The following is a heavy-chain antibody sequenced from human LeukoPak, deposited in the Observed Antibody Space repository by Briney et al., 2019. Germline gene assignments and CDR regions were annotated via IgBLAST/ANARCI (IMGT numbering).Heavy chain of an antibody. CDR3: ARQVGATYATDY. V-gene: IGHV3-30*03. CDR1: GFTFSRYW. J-gene: IGHJ4*01. CDR2: ISPDGNNK. Sequence: GGSLRLSCVASGFTFSRYWMHWVRRAPGKGLEWVAVISPDGNNKYYGDSVKGRFTISRDNSKNTLYLQMNSLRAGDTAVYFCARQVGATYATDYWGQGTLVTVSS. D-gene: IGHD1-26*01.